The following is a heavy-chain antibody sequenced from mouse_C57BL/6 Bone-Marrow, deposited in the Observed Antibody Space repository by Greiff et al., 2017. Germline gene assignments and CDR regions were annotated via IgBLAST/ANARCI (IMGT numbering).Heavy chain of an antibody. CDR3: ARGGNYGGYYFDY. Sequence: VQGVESGAELVKPGASVKMSCKASGYTFTTYPLEWMKQNHGKSLEWIGNFHPYNDDTKYNEKFKGKATLTVEKSSSTVYLELSRLTSDDSAVYYCARGGNYGGYYFDYWGQGTTLTVSS. J-gene: IGHJ2*01. D-gene: IGHD2-1*01. CDR1: GYTFTTYP. V-gene: IGHV1-47*01. CDR2: FHPYNDDT.